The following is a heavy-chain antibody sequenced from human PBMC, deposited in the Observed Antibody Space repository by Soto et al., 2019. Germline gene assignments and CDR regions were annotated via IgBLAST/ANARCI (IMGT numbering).Heavy chain of an antibody. CDR2: INHSGST. J-gene: IGHJ6*02. V-gene: IGHV4-34*01. Sequence: QVQLQQWGAGLLKPSETLSLTCAVYGGSFSGYYWSWIRQPPGKGLEWIGEINHSGSTNYNPSLKSRVIISVDTSKNQFTLKLSTVTAADTAVYYCATGSEYYYDSSGSMDVWGQGTTVTVSS. CDR3: ATGSEYYYDSSGSMDV. D-gene: IGHD3-22*01. CDR1: GGSFSGYY.